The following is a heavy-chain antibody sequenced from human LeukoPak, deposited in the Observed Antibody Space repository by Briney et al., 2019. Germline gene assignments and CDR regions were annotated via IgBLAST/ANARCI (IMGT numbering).Heavy chain of an antibody. Sequence: ASVKVSCKASGYTFTSYAMHWVRQAPGQRLEWVGWINAGNGNTKYSQKFQGRVTITRDTSASTAYMELSSLRSEDTAVYYCARDLNPLWFGELYTFDYWGQGTLVTVSS. CDR2: INAGNGNT. CDR1: GYTFTSYA. D-gene: IGHD3-10*01. CDR3: ARDLNPLWFGELYTFDY. V-gene: IGHV1-3*01. J-gene: IGHJ4*02.